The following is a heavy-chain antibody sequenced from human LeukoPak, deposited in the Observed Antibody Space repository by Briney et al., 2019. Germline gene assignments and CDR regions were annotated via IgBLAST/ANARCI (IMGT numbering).Heavy chain of an antibody. CDR3: AKVSSGWYGGY. CDR2: ISGSGGST. V-gene: IGHV3-23*01. CDR1: GFTFSSDA. Sequence: GGSLRLSCAASGFTFSSDAMSWVRQAPGKGLEWVSAISGSGGSTYYADSVKGRFTISRDNSKNTLYLQMNSLRAEDTAVYYCAKVSSGWYGGYWGQGTLVTVSS. D-gene: IGHD6-19*01. J-gene: IGHJ4*02.